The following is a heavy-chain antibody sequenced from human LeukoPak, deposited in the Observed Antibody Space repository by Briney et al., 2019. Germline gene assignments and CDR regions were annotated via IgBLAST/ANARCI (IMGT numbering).Heavy chain of an antibody. V-gene: IGHV4-34*01. Sequence: SETLSLTCAVYGGSFSGYYWSWIRQPPGKGLEWIGEINHSGSTNYDASLKSRVTISVDTSKNQFSLKLTSVTAADTAVYYCATSPWYYYDSSDYYVDYWGQGTLVTVSS. CDR2: INHSGST. CDR1: GGSFSGYY. CDR3: ATSPWYYYDSSDYYVDY. D-gene: IGHD3-22*01. J-gene: IGHJ4*02.